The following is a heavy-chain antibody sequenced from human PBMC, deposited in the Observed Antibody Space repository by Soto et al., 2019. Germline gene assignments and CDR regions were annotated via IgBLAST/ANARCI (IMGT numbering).Heavy chain of an antibody. CDR1: GGSISSSNW. J-gene: IGHJ5*01. V-gene: IGHV4-4*02. Sequence: SETLSLTCAVSGGSISSSNWWSWVRQPPGRGLEWIGEIYHSGNSNYNPSLKSRVTMSVDASKNQFSLKLSSVTAADTAVYYCARHGAYGRSGYYDSWGRGTLVTVSS. CDR3: ARHGAYGRSGYYDS. CDR2: IYHSGNS. D-gene: IGHD3-22*01.